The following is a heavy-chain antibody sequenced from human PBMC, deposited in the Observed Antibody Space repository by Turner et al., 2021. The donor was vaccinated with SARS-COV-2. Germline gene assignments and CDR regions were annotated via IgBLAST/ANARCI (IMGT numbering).Heavy chain of an antibody. Sequence: QLQLQESGPGVVKPSETLSLTCSVSGDSITRRSFYWGWIRQSPGKGLEWLGSLYYGGATYSNPSLNNRVTVSVDTSKNQFSLRLTSVTAADTAVYSCARGISSSSRYFNWFDPWGQGTLVTVSS. D-gene: IGHD6-13*01. CDR2: LYYGGAT. V-gene: IGHV4-39*01. CDR1: GDSITRRSFY. J-gene: IGHJ5*02. CDR3: ARGISSSSRYFNWFDP.